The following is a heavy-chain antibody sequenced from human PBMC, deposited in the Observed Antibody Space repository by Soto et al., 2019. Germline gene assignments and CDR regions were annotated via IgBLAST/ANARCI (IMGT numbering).Heavy chain of an antibody. CDR2: ISAYNGNT. V-gene: IGHV1-18*01. J-gene: IGHJ5*02. CDR1: GYTFTSNG. D-gene: IGHD6-19*01. CDR3: ASTGPHSSGWYRWFDP. Sequence: ASVKVSCKASGYTFTSNGISWVRQAPGQGLEWMGWISAYNGNTNYAQKLQGRVTMTTDTSTSTAYMELRSLRSDDTAVYYCASTGPHSSGWYRWFDPWGQGTLVTVSS.